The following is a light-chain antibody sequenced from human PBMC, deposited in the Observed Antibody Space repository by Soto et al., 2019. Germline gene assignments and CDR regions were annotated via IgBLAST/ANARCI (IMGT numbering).Light chain of an antibody. CDR2: DAS. CDR3: QQRSNWPMYT. J-gene: IGKJ2*01. V-gene: IGKV3-11*01. CDR1: QSVTNY. Sequence: EIVLTQSPSTLSLSPLERSTLSCRASQSVTNYLAWYQQKPGQAPRLLIYDASNRATGIPARFSGSGSGTDFTLTISSLEPEDFAVYFCQQRSNWPMYTFGQGTKVDIK.